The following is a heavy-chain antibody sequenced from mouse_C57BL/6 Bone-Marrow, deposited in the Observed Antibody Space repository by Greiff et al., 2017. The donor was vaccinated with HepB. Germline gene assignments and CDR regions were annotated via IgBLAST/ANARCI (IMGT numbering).Heavy chain of an antibody. CDR1: GFTFSSYG. D-gene: IGHD1-1*01. CDR3: ARRHYGSSYFDY. Sequence: EVKLQESGGDLVKPGGSLKLSCAASGFTFSSYGMSWVRQTPDKRLEWVATISSGGSYTYYPDSVKGRFTISRDNAKNTLYLQMSSLKSEDTAMYYCARRHYGSSYFDYWGQGTTLTVSS. J-gene: IGHJ2*01. CDR2: ISSGGSYT. V-gene: IGHV5-6*02.